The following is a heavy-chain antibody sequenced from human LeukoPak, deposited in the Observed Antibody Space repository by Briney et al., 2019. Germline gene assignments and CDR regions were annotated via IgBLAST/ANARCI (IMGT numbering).Heavy chain of an antibody. V-gene: IGHV3-64D*06. Sequence: GGSLRLSCAASGFSFSSYNMHWVRQAPGKGLEYLSAIYSDGSRTYYADSVKGRFTISRDNSKNTLYFEMSSLRAEDTAVYYCARGGLSSSFDYWGQGTLVTVSS. CDR3: ARGGLSSSFDY. CDR2: IYSDGSRT. CDR1: GFSFSSYN. D-gene: IGHD6-13*01. J-gene: IGHJ4*02.